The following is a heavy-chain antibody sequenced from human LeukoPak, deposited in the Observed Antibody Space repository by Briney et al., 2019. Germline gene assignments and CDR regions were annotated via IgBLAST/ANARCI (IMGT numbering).Heavy chain of an antibody. CDR1: GFTFSSYG. J-gene: IGHJ5*02. CDR3: ARDWNTAMADP. CDR2: IWYDGSNK. V-gene: IGHV3-33*01. Sequence: PGGSLRLSCAASGFTFSSYGMHWVRQAPGKGLEWVAVIWYDGSNKYYADSVKGRFTISRDNSKNTLYLQMNSLRAEDTAVYHCARDWNTAMADPWGQGTLVTVSS. D-gene: IGHD5-18*01.